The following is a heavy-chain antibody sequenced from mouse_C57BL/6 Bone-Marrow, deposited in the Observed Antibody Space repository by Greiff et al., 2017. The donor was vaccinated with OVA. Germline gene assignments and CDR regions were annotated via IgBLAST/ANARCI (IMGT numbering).Heavy chain of an antibody. V-gene: IGHV3-6*01. CDR1: GYSITSGYY. CDR2: ISYDGSN. Sequence: EVQVVESGPGLVKPSQSLSLTCSVTGYSITSGYYWNWIRQFPGNKLEWMGYISYDGSNNYNPSLKNRISITRDTSKNQFFLKLNSVTTEDTATYYCARPLGGSWFAYWGQGTLVTVSA. J-gene: IGHJ3*01. CDR3: ARPLGGSWFAY. D-gene: IGHD3-1*01.